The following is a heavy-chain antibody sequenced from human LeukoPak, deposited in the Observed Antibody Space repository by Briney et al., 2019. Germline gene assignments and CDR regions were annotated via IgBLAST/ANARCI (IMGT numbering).Heavy chain of an antibody. D-gene: IGHD2/OR15-2a*01. Sequence: SETLSLTCTVSGGSISSSSYYWGWIRQPPGKGLEWIGSIYYSGSTNYNPSLKSRVTISVDTSKNQFSLKLSSVTAADTAVYYCARLARQNIVREFDYWGQGTLVTVSS. V-gene: IGHV4-39*07. CDR2: IYYSGST. CDR1: GGSISSSSYY. CDR3: ARLARQNIVREFDY. J-gene: IGHJ4*02.